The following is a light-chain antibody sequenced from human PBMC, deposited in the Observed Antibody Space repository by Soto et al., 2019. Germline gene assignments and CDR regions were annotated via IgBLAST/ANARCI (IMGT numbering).Light chain of an antibody. CDR3: QQGLRSYT. J-gene: IGKJ2*01. Sequence: DIQMTQSPSSLSASVGDRVTITCRASQNIKNYLNWYQHKPGKAPKLLIYAASTLQSGVPSRFSGSASGTDFILTISGLQPEDFATYFCQQGLRSYTFGQGTNLEIK. CDR2: AAS. CDR1: QNIKNY. V-gene: IGKV1-39*01.